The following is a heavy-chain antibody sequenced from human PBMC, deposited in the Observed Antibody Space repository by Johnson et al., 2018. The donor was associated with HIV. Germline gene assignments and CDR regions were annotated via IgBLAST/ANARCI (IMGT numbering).Heavy chain of an antibody. V-gene: IGHV3-30*04. CDR1: GFTFSSYA. J-gene: IGHJ3*02. Sequence: QVQLVESGGGVVQPGRSLRLSCAASGFTFSSYAMHWVRQAPGKGLEWVAVIWYDGSNKYYADSVKGRFTISRDNSKNTLYLQMNSLRAEDTAVYYCAKDKDAFDIWGQGTMVTVSS. CDR3: AKDKDAFDI. CDR2: IWYDGSNK.